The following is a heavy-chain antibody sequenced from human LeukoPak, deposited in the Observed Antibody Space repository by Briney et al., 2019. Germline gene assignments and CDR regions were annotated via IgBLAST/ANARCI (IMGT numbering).Heavy chain of an antibody. CDR2: IIPIFGTA. D-gene: IGHD3-16*01. Sequence: ASVKVSCKASGGTFSSYAINWVRQAPGPGLEWMGGIIPIFGTANYAQKFQGRVTITTDESTSTAYMELSSLRSEDTAVYYCARGDMGELDYWGQGTLVTVSS. CDR1: GGTFSSYA. V-gene: IGHV1-69*05. J-gene: IGHJ4*02. CDR3: ARGDMGELDY.